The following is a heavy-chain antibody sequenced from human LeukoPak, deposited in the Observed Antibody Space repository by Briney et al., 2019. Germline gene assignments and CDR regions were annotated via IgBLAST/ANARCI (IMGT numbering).Heavy chain of an antibody. CDR2: ISYAGSNK. CDR3: ARAAGMDV. Sequence: GRSLRLSCAASGFTFSNYAMHWVRQAPGKGLEWVAVISYAGSNKYYADSVKGRFTISRDKSKNTLYQQMNSLRVDDTAGYYCARAAGMDVWGQGTTVTVSS. V-gene: IGHV3-30*04. CDR1: GFTFSNYA. J-gene: IGHJ6*02.